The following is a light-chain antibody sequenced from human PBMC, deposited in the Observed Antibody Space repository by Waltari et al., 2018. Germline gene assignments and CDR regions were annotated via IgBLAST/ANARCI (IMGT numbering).Light chain of an antibody. V-gene: IGKV1-5*03. Sequence: DIQMTQSPSTLSASVGDTVTITCRASQYISTWLAWYQQKPGKAPKFLIYQASNLESGVPSRFSGSGSGTEFTLTINSLQPDDFATYYCQHYNTFPWTFGQGTKVDIQ. CDR2: QAS. CDR3: QHYNTFPWT. CDR1: QYISTW. J-gene: IGKJ1*01.